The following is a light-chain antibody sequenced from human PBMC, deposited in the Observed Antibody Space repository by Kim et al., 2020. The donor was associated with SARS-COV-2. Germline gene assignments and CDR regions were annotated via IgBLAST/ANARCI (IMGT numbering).Light chain of an antibody. Sequence: QSALTQPASVSGSPGQSITISCTGTSSDVGGYNYVSWYQQHPGKAPKLMIYDVSKRPSGVSNRFSGPKSGNTASLTISGLQAEDEADYYCSSYTSSSTSPYVFGTGTKVTVL. J-gene: IGLJ1*01. CDR1: SSDVGGYNY. CDR2: DVS. V-gene: IGLV2-14*01. CDR3: SSYTSSSTSPYV.